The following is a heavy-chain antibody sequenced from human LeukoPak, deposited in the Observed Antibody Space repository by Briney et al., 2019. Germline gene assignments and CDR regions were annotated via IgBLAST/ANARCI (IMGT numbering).Heavy chain of an antibody. D-gene: IGHD3-10*01. CDR1: GFTFSSYS. Sequence: GVSLRLSCAASGFTFSSYSMNWVRQAPGKGLEWVSSISSSSSYIYYADSVKGRFTISRDNAKNSLYLQMNSLRAEDTAVYYCARDVASAYYYGSGSYAWFDPWGQGTLVTVSS. J-gene: IGHJ5*02. CDR3: ARDVASAYYYGSGSYAWFDP. V-gene: IGHV3-21*01. CDR2: ISSSSSYI.